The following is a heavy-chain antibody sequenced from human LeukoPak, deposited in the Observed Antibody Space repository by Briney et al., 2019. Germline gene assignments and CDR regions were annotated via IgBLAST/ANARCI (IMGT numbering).Heavy chain of an antibody. CDR2: ISSSGGST. CDR3: VKVTGYSSSEDY. Sequence: GGSLRLSCAASGFTFRSYVMTWVRQAPGKGLEWVSAISSSGGSTYYGDSVKGRFTISRDNSKNTLYLQMNSLRVEDTAVYYCVKVTGYSSSEDYWGQGTLVTVSS. D-gene: IGHD6-13*01. J-gene: IGHJ4*02. V-gene: IGHV3-23*01. CDR1: GFTFRSYV.